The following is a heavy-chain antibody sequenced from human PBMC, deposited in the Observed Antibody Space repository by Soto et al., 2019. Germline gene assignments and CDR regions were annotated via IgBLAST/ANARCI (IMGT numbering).Heavy chain of an antibody. CDR1: GGTFSSYA. V-gene: IGHV1-69*01. D-gene: IGHD6-13*01. CDR3: ARASAIAAAGDYYYDMDV. J-gene: IGHJ6*02. CDR2: IIPIFGTA. Sequence: QVQLVQSGAEVKKPGSSVKVSCKASGGTFSSYAISWVRQAPGQGLEWMGGIIPIFGTANYAQTFQGRVTITADESTSTAYMELSSLRSEDTAVYYCARASAIAAAGDYYYDMDVWGQGTTVTVSS.